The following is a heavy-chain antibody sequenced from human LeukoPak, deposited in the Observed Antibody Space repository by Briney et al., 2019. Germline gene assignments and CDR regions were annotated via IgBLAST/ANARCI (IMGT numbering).Heavy chain of an antibody. Sequence: SETLSLTCTVSGDSISAYYWSWIRQPPGKGLEWIGYISYSGSTNYNPSLKSRVSISVDTSKNQFSLKLTSVTAADTALYYRARDLRIAVAGTWFDPWGQGTLVTVSS. CDR1: GDSISAYY. J-gene: IGHJ5*02. CDR2: ISYSGST. CDR3: ARDLRIAVAGTWFDP. D-gene: IGHD6-19*01. V-gene: IGHV4-59*01.